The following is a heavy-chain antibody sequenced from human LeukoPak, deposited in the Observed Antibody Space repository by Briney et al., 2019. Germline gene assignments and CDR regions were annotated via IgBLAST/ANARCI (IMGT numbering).Heavy chain of an antibody. CDR3: ARDGYDYRTEDGY. CDR2: ISGSGGST. V-gene: IGHV3-23*01. D-gene: IGHD5-12*01. Sequence: GGSLRLSCAASGFTFSSYAMSWVRQAPGKGLEWVSAISGSGGSTYYADSVKGRFTISRDNAKNSLYLQMNSLRAEDTAVYYCARDGYDYRTEDGYWGQGTLVTVSS. CDR1: GFTFSSYA. J-gene: IGHJ4*02.